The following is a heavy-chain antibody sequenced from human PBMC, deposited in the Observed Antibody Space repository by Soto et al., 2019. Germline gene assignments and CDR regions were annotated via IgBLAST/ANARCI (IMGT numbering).Heavy chain of an antibody. CDR1: GFTFNDFA. D-gene: IGHD3-16*02. Sequence: EVQLLESGGGLVQPGGSLRLSCAASGFTFNDFAINWVRQTPGKGLEWVSVISATGDTTYNADSVKGLFTISRDNSKNTAYLQMNSLRVEDTALYYCEIGYCSYPKFSFDSWGQGTLVSFSS. V-gene: IGHV3-23*01. CDR2: ISATGDTT. J-gene: IGHJ4*02. CDR3: EIGYCSYPKFSFDS.